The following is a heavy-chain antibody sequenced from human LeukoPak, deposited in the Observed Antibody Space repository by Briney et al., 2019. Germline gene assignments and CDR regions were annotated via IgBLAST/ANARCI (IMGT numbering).Heavy chain of an antibody. CDR3: ARIDSSGYGYFDY. D-gene: IGHD3-22*01. V-gene: IGHV4-59*11. J-gene: IGHJ4*02. CDR1: GGSISGQF. Sequence: SETLSLTCAVSGGSISGQFWTWIRQPPGKGLEWIGNIYYSGSTNYNPSLKSRVTISVDTSMNQLSLKLSSVTAADTAMYYCARIDSSGYGYFDYWGQGTLVTVSS. CDR2: IYYSGST.